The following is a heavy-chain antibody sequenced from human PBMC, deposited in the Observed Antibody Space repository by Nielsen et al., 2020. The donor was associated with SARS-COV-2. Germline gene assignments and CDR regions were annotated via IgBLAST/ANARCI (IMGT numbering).Heavy chain of an antibody. D-gene: IGHD3-3*01. V-gene: IGHV1-2*06. Sequence: SVKVSCKASGYTFTGYYMHWVRQTPGQGLEWMGRINPNSGGTNYAQKFQGRVTMTRDTSISTAYMELSRLRSDDTAVYYCARGEKRYYDFWSGPYYGMDVWGQGTTVTVSS. CDR1: GYTFTGYY. J-gene: IGHJ6*02. CDR2: INPNSGGT. CDR3: ARGEKRYYDFWSGPYYGMDV.